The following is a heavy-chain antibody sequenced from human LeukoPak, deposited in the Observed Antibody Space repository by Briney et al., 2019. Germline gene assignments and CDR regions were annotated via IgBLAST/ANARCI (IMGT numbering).Heavy chain of an antibody. D-gene: IGHD3-3*01. CDR3: ARDYDFGLDY. J-gene: IGHJ4*02. V-gene: IGHV3-48*02. CDR2: ISSSGSTI. Sequence: GGSLRLSCAASGFTFSSYAMTWVRQAPGKGLEWVSYISSSGSTIYYADSVKGRFTISRDDAKNSVYLQMNSLRDEDTAVYYCARDYDFGLDYWGQGTLVAVSS. CDR1: GFTFSSYA.